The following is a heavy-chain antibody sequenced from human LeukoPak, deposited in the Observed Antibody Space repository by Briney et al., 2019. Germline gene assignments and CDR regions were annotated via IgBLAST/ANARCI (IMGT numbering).Heavy chain of an antibody. D-gene: IGHD3-10*01. CDR2: IYYSGST. Sequence: SETLSLTCTVSGGSISSYYWSWTRQPPGKGLQWIGYIYYSGSTNYNPSLKSRVTISVDTSKNQFSLKLSSVTAADTAVFYCARADVPFFGQQHFDSWGQGTLVSVTS. V-gene: IGHV4-59*01. CDR1: GGSISSYY. CDR3: ARADVPFFGQQHFDS. J-gene: IGHJ4*02.